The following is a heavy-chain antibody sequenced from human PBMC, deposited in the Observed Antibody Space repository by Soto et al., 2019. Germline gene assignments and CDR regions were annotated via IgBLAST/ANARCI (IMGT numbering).Heavy chain of an antibody. D-gene: IGHD3-10*01. CDR2: ITGDGLTT. J-gene: IGHJ5*02. CDR1: GLTFSSYA. V-gene: IGHV3-23*01. Sequence: GGSLRLSCATSGLTFSSYAMSWVRQAPGKGLDWVSTITGDGLTTYDADSVKGRFTISRDNSKSTLYQQLNSLRADDTAVYYCAKDPLQLVSGLFDPWGQGTLVTVSS. CDR3: AKDPLQLVSGLFDP.